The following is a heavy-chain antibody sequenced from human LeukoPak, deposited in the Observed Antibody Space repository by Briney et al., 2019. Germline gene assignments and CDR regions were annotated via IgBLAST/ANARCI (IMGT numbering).Heavy chain of an antibody. J-gene: IGHJ4*02. D-gene: IGHD6-19*01. V-gene: IGHV3-30*02. CDR1: GFTFTTYG. CDR3: ARDGGIAVAGGVGY. Sequence: PGGSLRLSCVVSGFTFTTYGMHWVRQAPGKGLEWVAFIRSDGNNKYYADSVKGRFTISRDNSKNTLFLQMNSLRAEDTAVYYCARDGGIAVAGGVGYWGQGTLVTVSS. CDR2: IRSDGNNK.